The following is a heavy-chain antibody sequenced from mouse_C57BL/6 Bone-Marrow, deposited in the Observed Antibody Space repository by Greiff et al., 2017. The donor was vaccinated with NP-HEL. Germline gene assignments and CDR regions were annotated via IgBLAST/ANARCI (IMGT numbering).Heavy chain of an antibody. D-gene: IGHD2-4*01. J-gene: IGHJ1*03. CDR2: IDPENGDT. CDR3: SFHDYPYWYFDV. Sequence: EVQLQQSGAELVRPGASVKLSCTASGFNIKDDYMHWVKQRPEQGLEWIGWIDPENGDTEYASKFQGKATITADTSSNTAYLQLSSLTSEDTAVYYCSFHDYPYWYFDVWGTGTTVTVSS. CDR1: GFNIKDDY. V-gene: IGHV14-4*01.